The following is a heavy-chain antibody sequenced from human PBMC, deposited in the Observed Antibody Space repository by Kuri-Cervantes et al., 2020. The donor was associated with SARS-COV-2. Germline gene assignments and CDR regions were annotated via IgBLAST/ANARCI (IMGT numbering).Heavy chain of an antibody. CDR2: IYYSGST. J-gene: IGHJ4*02. V-gene: IGHV4-39*07. CDR3: ARGRPFDY. Sequence: SETLSLTCTVSGGSISSSDYYWDWIRQPPGKGLEWIGSIYYSGSTYNNPSLKSRVTISADTSKNQFSLRLRSVTAADTAVYYCARGRPFDYWGQGTLVTVSS. CDR1: GGSISSSDYY.